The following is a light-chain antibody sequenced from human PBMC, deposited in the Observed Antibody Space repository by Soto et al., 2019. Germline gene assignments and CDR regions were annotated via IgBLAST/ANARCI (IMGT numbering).Light chain of an antibody. Sequence: DIQMTQSPSSLSTSVGERVTITCQASQDISNSLNWYQQKPGKAPNLLIYEASKLQTGVPSRFSGGGSGTEFTLIISSLQPEDVGNYFCQQSYSTPLTFGGGTKVQI. CDR3: QQSYSTPLT. CDR1: QDISNS. J-gene: IGKJ4*01. CDR2: EAS. V-gene: IGKV1-39*01.